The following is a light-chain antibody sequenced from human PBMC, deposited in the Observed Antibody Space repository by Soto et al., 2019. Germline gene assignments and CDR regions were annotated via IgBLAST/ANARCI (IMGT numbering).Light chain of an antibody. J-gene: IGKJ4*01. V-gene: IGKV3-15*01. CDR3: QHYNDLPLT. CDR1: QSISNN. Sequence: EIVMTQSPATLSVSPGERATLSCRASQSISNNLAWYQQKPGQAPRLLIYGASTSATGIPARFSGSGSGTEFTLTISRLKSEDFAVYSCQHYNDLPLTFGGGTKVEIK. CDR2: GAS.